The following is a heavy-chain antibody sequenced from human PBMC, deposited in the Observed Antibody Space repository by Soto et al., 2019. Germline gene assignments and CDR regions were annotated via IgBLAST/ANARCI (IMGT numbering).Heavy chain of an antibody. CDR1: GGSVSDKTYY. CDR3: ARTTAVPNTLRSRYFFDY. J-gene: IGHJ4*02. D-gene: IGHD4-17*01. CDR2: VYYSGTT. V-gene: IGHV4-61*01. Sequence: LSLTCSVSGGSVSDKTYYWSWIRQPPGKGLEWIGYVYYSGTTNYNPSLKSRVTISVDLSKNRFSLRLSSVTTADTALYYCARTTAVPNTLRSRYFFDYWGQGTLVTVSS.